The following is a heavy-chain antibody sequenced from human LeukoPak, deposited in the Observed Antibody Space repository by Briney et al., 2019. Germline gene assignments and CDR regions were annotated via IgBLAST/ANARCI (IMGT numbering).Heavy chain of an antibody. J-gene: IGHJ5*02. V-gene: IGHV4-34*01. CDR3: ARHDYDFWSGYPDPFDP. CDR1: GGSFSGYY. Sequence: PSETLSLTCAVYGGSFSGYYWNWIRQPPGKGLEWIGEINHSGSTNYNPSLKSRVTISIDTSKNQFSLKLSSVTAADTAVYYCARHDYDFWSGYPDPFDPWGQGTLVTVSS. D-gene: IGHD3-3*01. CDR2: INHSGST.